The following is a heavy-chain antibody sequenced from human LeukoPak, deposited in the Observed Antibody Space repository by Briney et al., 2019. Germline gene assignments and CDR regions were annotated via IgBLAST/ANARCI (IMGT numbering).Heavy chain of an antibody. CDR1: GGSISSSSYY. CDR3: ARGGSYLSAFDI. D-gene: IGHD1-26*01. Sequence: SETLSLTCTVSGGSISSSSYYWSWIRQPAGKGLEWIGRIYISGSGSTNYNPSLKSRVTMSVDTSKNQFSLKLSSVTAADTAVYYCARGGSYLSAFDIWGQGTMVTVSS. V-gene: IGHV4-61*02. J-gene: IGHJ3*02. CDR2: IYISGSGST.